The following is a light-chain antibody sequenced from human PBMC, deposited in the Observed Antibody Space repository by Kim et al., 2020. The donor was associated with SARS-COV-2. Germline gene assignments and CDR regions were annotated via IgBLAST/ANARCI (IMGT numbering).Light chain of an antibody. Sequence: ITCTGDXSNXXXGYXLXXXXQLXGXAPNLPXXGXSNRPSGVPDRFXGSKSGTSASLAITGLQAEDEXDYYCQSYDSSLSGSYVFGTGTKVTVL. CDR2: GXS. CDR1: XSNXXXGYX. J-gene: IGLJ1*01. CDR3: QSYDSSLSGSYV. V-gene: IGLV1-40*01.